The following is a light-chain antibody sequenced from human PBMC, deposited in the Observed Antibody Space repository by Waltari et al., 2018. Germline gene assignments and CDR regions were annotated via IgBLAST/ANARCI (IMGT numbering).Light chain of an antibody. CDR3: QQYYSTPPT. Sequence: DIVMTQSPDSLAVSLGERATINCKSSQSVLYSSNNKNYLAWYQQKPGTHPKLLIYWASTRESGVPDRFSGSGSGTDFTLTISSLQAEDVAVYYCQQYYSTPPTFGQGTKVEIK. V-gene: IGKV4-1*01. CDR1: QSVLYSSNNKNY. J-gene: IGKJ1*01. CDR2: WAS.